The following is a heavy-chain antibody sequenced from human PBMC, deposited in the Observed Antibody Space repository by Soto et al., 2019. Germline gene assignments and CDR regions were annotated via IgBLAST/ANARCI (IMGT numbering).Heavy chain of an antibody. CDR1: GFTFSSYG. Sequence: PGGSLRLSCAASGFTFSSYGMHWVRQAPGKGLEWVAVISYDGSNKYYADSVKGRFTISRDNSKNTLYLQMNSLRAEDTAVYYCAKDHLGGYDSYYYYYGMDVWGQGTTVTVSS. CDR3: AKDHLGGYDSYYYYYGMDV. J-gene: IGHJ6*02. V-gene: IGHV3-30*18. CDR2: ISYDGSNK. D-gene: IGHD5-12*01.